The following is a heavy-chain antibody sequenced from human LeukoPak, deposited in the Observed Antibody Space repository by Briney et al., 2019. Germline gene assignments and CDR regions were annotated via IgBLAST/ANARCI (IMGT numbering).Heavy chain of an antibody. CDR2: ISRSSSTI. J-gene: IGHJ4*02. D-gene: IGHD3-22*01. CDR3: AKSSYYDASGYYREYYFDS. V-gene: IGHV3-48*01. Sequence: GGSLRLSCAASGFTFSSYSMNWVRQAPGKGLEWVSYISRSSSTIYYADSVKGRFTISRDNAKNSLYLQMNSLRAEDTAVYYCAKSSYYDASGYYREYYFDSWGQGTLVTVSS. CDR1: GFTFSSYS.